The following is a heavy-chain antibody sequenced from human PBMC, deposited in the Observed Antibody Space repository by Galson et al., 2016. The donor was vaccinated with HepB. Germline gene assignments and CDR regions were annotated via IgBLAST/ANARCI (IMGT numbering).Heavy chain of an antibody. CDR1: GFTFSSYG. CDR2: IWHDGSNK. J-gene: IGHJ4*02. CDR3: ARDVYYYESGSYYGGSGGPKY. D-gene: IGHD3-10*01. V-gene: IGHV3-33*01. Sequence: SLRLSCAASGFTFSSYGMHWVRQAPGKGLEWVAVIWHDGSNKYYADSVKGRFTISRDNSKNTLYLQMNSLRVEDTAVYYCARDVYYYESGSYYGGSGGPKYWGQGTLVAVSS.